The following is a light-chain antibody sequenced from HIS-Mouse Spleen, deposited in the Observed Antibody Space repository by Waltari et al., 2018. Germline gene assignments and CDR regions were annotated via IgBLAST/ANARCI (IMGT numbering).Light chain of an antibody. CDR1: QHSSNY. J-gene: IGKJ2*01. CDR2: DAS. Sequence: DIQMTHSPSSLSAPVGDRVTTTCQPSQHSSNYFTWYQQKPGKAPKLLIYDASNLETGVPSRFSGSGSGTDFTFTISSLQPEDIATYYCQQYDNLPYTFGQGTKLEIK. CDR3: QQYDNLPYT. V-gene: IGKV1-33*01.